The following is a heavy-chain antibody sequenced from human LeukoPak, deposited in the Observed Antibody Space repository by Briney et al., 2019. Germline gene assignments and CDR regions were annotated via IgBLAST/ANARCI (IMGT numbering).Heavy chain of an antibody. Sequence: GESLKISCKGSGYAFINYWIAWVRQMPGKGLEWMGIIYPGDPDTRYSPSFQGQVTLSADKSISTAFLQWSSLEASDTAMYYCARTYRSSDPFDYWGQGTLVTVSS. J-gene: IGHJ4*02. CDR1: GYAFINYW. V-gene: IGHV5-51*01. D-gene: IGHD6-6*01. CDR3: ARTYRSSDPFDY. CDR2: IYPGDPDT.